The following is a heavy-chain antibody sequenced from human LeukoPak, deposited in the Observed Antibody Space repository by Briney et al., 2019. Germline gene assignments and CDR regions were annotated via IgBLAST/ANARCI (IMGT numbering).Heavy chain of an antibody. J-gene: IGHJ4*02. D-gene: IGHD1-1*01. Sequence: SETLSLTCAVYGGSFSGYYWSWIRQPPGEGLEWIGEINHSGYTTYNPSLKSRVTMSIDTSKSQFSLKLSSVTAADTAVYFCARGPNWNDFDYWGQGTLVTVSS. V-gene: IGHV4-34*01. CDR2: INHSGYT. CDR3: ARGPNWNDFDY. CDR1: GGSFSGYY.